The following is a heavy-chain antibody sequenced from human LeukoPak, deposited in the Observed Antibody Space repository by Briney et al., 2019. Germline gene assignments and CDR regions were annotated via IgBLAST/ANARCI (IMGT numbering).Heavy chain of an antibody. Sequence: QASETLSLTCAVYGGSFSGYYWSWIRQPPGKGLEWNGEINHSGSTNYNPSLKSRVTISVDTSKNQFSLKLSFVTAADTAVYYCARGGLVLRYFDWLPGNAFDIWGQGTMVTVSS. CDR3: ARGGLVLRYFDWLPGNAFDI. D-gene: IGHD3-9*01. J-gene: IGHJ3*02. V-gene: IGHV4-34*01. CDR1: GGSFSGYY. CDR2: INHSGST.